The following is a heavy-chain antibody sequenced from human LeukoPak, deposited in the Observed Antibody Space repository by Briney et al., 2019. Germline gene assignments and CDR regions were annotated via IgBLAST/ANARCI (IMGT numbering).Heavy chain of an antibody. V-gene: IGHV3-7*01. Sequence: GGSLRLSCAASGFTFSSYWMSWVRQAPGKGLEGVANIKQDGSEKYYVDSVKGRFTISRDSAKNSLYLQMNSLRAEDTAVYYCARETDHSTTLRYFDWLLSGPGNWFDPWGQGTLVTVSS. J-gene: IGHJ5*02. D-gene: IGHD3-9*01. CDR1: GFTFSSYW. CDR2: IKQDGSEK. CDR3: ARETDHSTTLRYFDWLLSGPGNWFDP.